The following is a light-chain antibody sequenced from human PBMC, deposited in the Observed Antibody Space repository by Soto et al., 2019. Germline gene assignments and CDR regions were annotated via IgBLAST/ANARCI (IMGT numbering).Light chain of an antibody. V-gene: IGKV3-11*01. J-gene: IGKJ4*01. CDR1: QSVSSY. CDR3: QQRSNWPST. Sequence: EIVLTQSPATLSLSPGERATLSCRASQSVSSYLAWYQPKPGQAPRLLIYDASNRATGIPARFSGRWSGTDFTLTISSLEPEEFAVYYCQQRSNWPSTFGGGTKVEIK. CDR2: DAS.